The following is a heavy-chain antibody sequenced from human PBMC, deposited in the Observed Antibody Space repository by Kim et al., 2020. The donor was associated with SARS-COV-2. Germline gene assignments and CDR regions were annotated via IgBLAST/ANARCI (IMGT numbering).Heavy chain of an antibody. CDR1: GFTFSNYW. D-gene: IGHD6-19*01. CDR2: IDEDGRGK. V-gene: IGHV3-7*03. Sequence: GGSLRLSCAASGFTFSNYWMSWVRQAPGKGLEWLAKIDEDGRGKYYVESMKGRITISRDNAKNSLYLQTNSLRVEDTAVYFCVRGGCSSLCYHWGQGTL. J-gene: IGHJ5*02. CDR3: VRGGCSSLCYH.